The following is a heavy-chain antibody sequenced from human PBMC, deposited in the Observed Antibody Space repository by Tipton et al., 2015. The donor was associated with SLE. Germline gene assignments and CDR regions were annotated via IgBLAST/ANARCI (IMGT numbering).Heavy chain of an antibody. D-gene: IGHD6-19*01. CDR2: IYYSGST. CDR3: ASGYSSGSFDY. CDR1: GVSISSHY. V-gene: IGHV4-59*11. Sequence: TLSLTCTVSGVSISSHYWSWIRQPPGKGLEWIGFIYYSGSTNYNPSLKSRVTISVDTSKNQFSLKLSSVTAADTAVYYCASGYSSGSFDYWGQGTLVIVSS. J-gene: IGHJ4*02.